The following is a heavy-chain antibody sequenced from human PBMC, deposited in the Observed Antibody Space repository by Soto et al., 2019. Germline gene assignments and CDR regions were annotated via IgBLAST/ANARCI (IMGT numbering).Heavy chain of an antibody. J-gene: IGHJ6*03. V-gene: IGHV1-8*01. CDR2: MNPNSGNT. CDR1: GYTFTSYD. Sequence: QVQLVQSGAEVKKPGASVKVSCKASGYTFTSYDINWVRQATGQGLEWMGWMNPNSGNTGYAQKFKGRVTMTRNTSISTAYLELSSLRSEETAVYYCARAVRNPFYYYMDVWGKGTTVTVSS. CDR3: ARAVRNPFYYYMDV.